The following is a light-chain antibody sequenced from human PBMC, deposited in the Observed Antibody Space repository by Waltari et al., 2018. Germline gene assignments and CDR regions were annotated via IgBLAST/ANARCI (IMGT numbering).Light chain of an antibody. J-gene: IGKJ2*01. Sequence: EIVLTQSPDTLSLSPGESATLSCRASQSVGGYLAWYQPKPGQAPRPIISGASNMATGIPARFSGSGSGTEFTLTISSLEPEDFAVYYCQQRAGWPLYSFGQGTRLEI. CDR2: GAS. CDR1: QSVGGY. V-gene: IGKV3-11*01. CDR3: QQRAGWPLYS.